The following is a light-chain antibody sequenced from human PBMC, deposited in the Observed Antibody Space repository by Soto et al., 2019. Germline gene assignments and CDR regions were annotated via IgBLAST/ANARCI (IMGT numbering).Light chain of an antibody. CDR2: AAS. V-gene: IGKV1D-16*01. J-gene: IGKJ4*01. CDR1: QDINSY. CDR3: QQYYTYPLT. Sequence: DVQMTQSPSSLSASVGDRVTITCRASQDINSYLAWYQQKPGNAPKSLIYAASSLQTGVPSTFSGSESGTDFTLTINNLQPEDSATYYCQQYYTYPLTFDGGTKVEIE.